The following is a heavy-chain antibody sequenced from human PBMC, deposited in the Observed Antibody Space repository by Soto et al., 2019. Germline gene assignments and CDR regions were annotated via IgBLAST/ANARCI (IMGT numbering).Heavy chain of an antibody. CDR3: ARESYSYGIKLDY. V-gene: IGHV3-30-3*01. CDR1: GFTFSSYA. J-gene: IGHJ4*02. CDR2: ISYDGSNK. D-gene: IGHD5-18*01. Sequence: GGSLRLSCAASGFTFSSYAMHWVRQAPGKGLEWVAVISYDGSNKYYADSVKGQFTISRDNSKNTLYLQMNSLRAEDTAVYYCARESYSYGIKLDYWGQGTLVTVSS.